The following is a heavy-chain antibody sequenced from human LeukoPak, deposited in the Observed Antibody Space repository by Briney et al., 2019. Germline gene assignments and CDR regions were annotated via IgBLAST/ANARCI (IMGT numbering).Heavy chain of an antibody. V-gene: IGHV3-30*03. CDR1: GVTFSGYS. CDR3: SENSSPGLWYFDY. CDR2: ISRDGSEK. Sequence: AGGSLRLSCAAPGVTFSGYSVNWVRQAPGRGLEWVAAISRDGSEKYYTDSVKGRFTISRDNSRNTLYLQMNSLRADDTAVYYCSENSSPGLWYFDYWGQGTLVTVSP. J-gene: IGHJ4*02. D-gene: IGHD6-6*01.